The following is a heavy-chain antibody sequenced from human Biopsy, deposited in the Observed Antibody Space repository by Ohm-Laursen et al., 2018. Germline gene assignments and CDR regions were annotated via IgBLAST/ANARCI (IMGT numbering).Heavy chain of an antibody. D-gene: IGHD1-26*01. CDR2: ISAYNGNR. CDR3: ARWETTLGRSLDS. Sequence: ASVKVSCKVSGYTFPSYGISWVRQAPGQGLEWMGWISAYNGNRNYAQKFQGRVTMTTDTSTSTAYMELRSLRSDDTAVYFCARWETTLGRSLDSWGQGTQVTVSS. V-gene: IGHV1-18*01. CDR1: GYTFPSYG. J-gene: IGHJ4*02.